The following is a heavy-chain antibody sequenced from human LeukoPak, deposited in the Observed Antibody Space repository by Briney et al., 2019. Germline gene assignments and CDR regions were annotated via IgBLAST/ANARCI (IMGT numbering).Heavy chain of an antibody. V-gene: IGHV3-74*01. D-gene: IGHD2-15*01. CDR1: GLTFSDYG. CDR2: INSDGSTT. Sequence: TGGSLRLSCAASGLTFSDYGIHWVRQAPGKGLVWVSRINSDGSTTSYADSVKGRFTISRDNAKNTLYLQMNSLRAEDTAVYYCARGIGYCGGGSCSDYWGQGTLVTVSS. J-gene: IGHJ4*02. CDR3: ARGIGYCGGGSCSDY.